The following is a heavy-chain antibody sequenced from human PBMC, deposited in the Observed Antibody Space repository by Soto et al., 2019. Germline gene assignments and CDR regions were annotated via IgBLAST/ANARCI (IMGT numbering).Heavy chain of an antibody. V-gene: IGHV3-21*01. CDR3: ARGWGYCSGTGCLYYFDY. D-gene: IGHD2-2*01. J-gene: IGHJ4*02. CDR2: ISSTSTYI. Sequence: PGGSLRLSCAASGFTLSSYSMNWVRQAPGKGLEGGSSISSTSTYIFYADSVKGRFTISRDNAKNSLYLQMNSLRAEDTAVYYWARGWGYCSGTGCLYYFDYWGQGTLVTVSS. CDR1: GFTLSSYS.